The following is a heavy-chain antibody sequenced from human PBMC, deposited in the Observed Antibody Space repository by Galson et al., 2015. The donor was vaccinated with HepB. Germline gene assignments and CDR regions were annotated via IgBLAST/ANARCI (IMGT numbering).Heavy chain of an antibody. CDR1: GYTFTSYG. D-gene: IGHD5-18*01. CDR3: ARDGQRGYSYGWRWFDP. CDR2: ISAYNGNT. J-gene: IGHJ5*02. V-gene: IGHV1-18*04. Sequence: SVKVSCKASGYTFTSYGISWVRQAPGQGLEWMGWISAYNGNTNYAQKLQGRVTMTTDTSTSTAYMELRSLGSDDTAVYYCARDGQRGYSYGWRWFDPWGQGTLVTVSS.